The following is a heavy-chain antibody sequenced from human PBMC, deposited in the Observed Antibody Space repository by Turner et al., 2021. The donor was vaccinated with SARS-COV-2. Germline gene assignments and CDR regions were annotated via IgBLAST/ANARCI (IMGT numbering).Heavy chain of an antibody. Sequence: VQLVESGGGLVQPGRSLRLSCAASGFTFDDYAMHWVRQAPGKGLEWVSGISWNSGSIGYADSVKGRFTISRDNAKNSLYLQMNSLRVEDTALYYCVKDLGYSSGGMDVWGQGTTVTVSS. CDR1: GFTFDDYA. CDR2: ISWNSGSI. D-gene: IGHD6-19*01. V-gene: IGHV3-9*01. CDR3: VKDLGYSSGGMDV. J-gene: IGHJ6*02.